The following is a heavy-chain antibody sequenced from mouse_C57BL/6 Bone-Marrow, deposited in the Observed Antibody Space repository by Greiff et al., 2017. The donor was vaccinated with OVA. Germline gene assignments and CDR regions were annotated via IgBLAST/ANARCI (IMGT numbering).Heavy chain of an antibody. CDR3: ARFYGKGAMDY. V-gene: IGHV2-2*01. J-gene: IGHJ4*01. Sequence: QVQLKQSGPGLVQPSQSLSITCTVSGFSLTSYGVHWVRQSPGKGLEWLGVIWSGGSTDCNAAFISRLSISKDNSKSQFFFKMNILQAYDTAIYYCARFYGKGAMDYWGQGTSVTVSS. CDR2: IWSGGST. D-gene: IGHD2-1*01. CDR1: GFSLTSYG.